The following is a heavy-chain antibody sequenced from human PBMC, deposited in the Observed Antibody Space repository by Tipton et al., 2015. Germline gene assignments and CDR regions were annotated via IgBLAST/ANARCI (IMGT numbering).Heavy chain of an antibody. D-gene: IGHD5-12*01. V-gene: IGHV3-23*01. CDR2: IDGHDGHT. CDR1: GFTLGSSA. Sequence: SLRLSCAASGFTLGSSAMTWVRQAPGKGLEWVSGIDGHDGHTYYADSVRGRFTISRDNSKNTLYLQMNSLRAEDTAIYYCAENYYRGYDYNGDYLDSWGHGTLVTVSS. CDR3: AENYYRGYDYNGDYLDS. J-gene: IGHJ5*01.